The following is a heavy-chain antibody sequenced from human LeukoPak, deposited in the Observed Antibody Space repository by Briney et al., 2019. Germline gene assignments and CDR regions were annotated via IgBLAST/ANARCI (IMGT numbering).Heavy chain of an antibody. CDR1: GFTFSSYW. J-gene: IGHJ6*02. D-gene: IGHD6-19*01. Sequence: GGSLRLSCAASGFTFSSYWMSWVRQAPGKGLEWVANIKQDGSEKYYVDSVKGRFTISRDNAKNSLYLQMNSLRAEDTAVYYCARGTPSSSGWLYYGMDVWGQGTTVTVSS. V-gene: IGHV3-7*01. CDR2: IKQDGSEK. CDR3: ARGTPSSSGWLYYGMDV.